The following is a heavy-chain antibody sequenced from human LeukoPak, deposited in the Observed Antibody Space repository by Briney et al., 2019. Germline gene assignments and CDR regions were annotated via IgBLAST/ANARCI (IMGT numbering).Heavy chain of an antibody. CDR2: IYPGDSHP. CDR3: ARFEGGGNPLNIDY. Sequence: GEPLKISCHTSGYSFTSYWIGWVRQMPGKGLEWMGIIYPGDSHPRYSPSFQGQVTVSVDKSLNTAYLQWRGLNASDTAMYYCARFEGGGNPLNIDYWGQGTLVTVSS. D-gene: IGHD2-15*01. CDR1: GYSFTSYW. V-gene: IGHV5-51*01. J-gene: IGHJ4*02.